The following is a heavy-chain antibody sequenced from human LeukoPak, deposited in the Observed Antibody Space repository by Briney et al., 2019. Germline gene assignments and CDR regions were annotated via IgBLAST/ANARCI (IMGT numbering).Heavy chain of an antibody. Sequence: GGSLRLSCAASGFTVSSNYMSWVRQAPGKGLEWVSVIYSGGSTYYADSVKGRFTISRDNSKNTLYLQMNSLRAEDTAVYYCARTNYDSSGYYWGYYLDYWGQGTLVTVSS. CDR3: ARTNYDSSGYYWGYYLDY. CDR2: IYSGGST. V-gene: IGHV3-53*05. J-gene: IGHJ4*02. D-gene: IGHD3-22*01. CDR1: GFTVSSNY.